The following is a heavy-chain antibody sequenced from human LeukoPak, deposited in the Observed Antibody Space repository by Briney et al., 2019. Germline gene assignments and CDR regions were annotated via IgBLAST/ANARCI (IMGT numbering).Heavy chain of an antibody. Sequence: GRSLRLSCAASGFTFSSYGMHWVRQAPGKGLEWVAVISYDGSNKYYADSVKGRFTISRDNSKNTLYLQMNSLRAEDTAVYYCAKELLWFGELAMDVWGKGTTVTVSS. CDR3: AKELLWFGELAMDV. J-gene: IGHJ6*03. D-gene: IGHD3-10*01. CDR2: ISYDGSNK. CDR1: GFTFSSYG. V-gene: IGHV3-30*18.